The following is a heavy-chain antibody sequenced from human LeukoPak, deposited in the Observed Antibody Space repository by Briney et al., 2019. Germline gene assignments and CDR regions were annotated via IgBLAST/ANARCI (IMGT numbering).Heavy chain of an antibody. Sequence: GGSLRLSCAASGFTFSSYWMSWVRQAPGKGLEWVSNIKQDGSEKYYVDSVKGRFTISRYNAKNSLYLQMNSLRAEDTAVYYCARDLRGYCSSTSCYEAFFDYWGQGTLVTVSS. CDR3: ARDLRGYCSSTSCYEAFFDY. V-gene: IGHV3-7*01. CDR2: IKQDGSEK. D-gene: IGHD2-2*01. J-gene: IGHJ4*02. CDR1: GFTFSSYW.